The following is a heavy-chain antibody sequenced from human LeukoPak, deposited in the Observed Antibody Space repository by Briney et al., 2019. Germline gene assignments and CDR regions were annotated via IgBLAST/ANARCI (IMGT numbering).Heavy chain of an antibody. D-gene: IGHD3-16*02. Sequence: GGSLRLSCAASGFTFSSYAMSWVRQAPGKGLEWVSVIYSGGSTYYADSVKGRFTISRDNSKNTLYLQMNSLRAEDTAVYYCASGVTFGGVIVHDYWGQGTLVTVSS. V-gene: IGHV3-53*01. CDR2: IYSGGST. J-gene: IGHJ4*02. CDR1: GFTFSSYA. CDR3: ASGVTFGGVIVHDY.